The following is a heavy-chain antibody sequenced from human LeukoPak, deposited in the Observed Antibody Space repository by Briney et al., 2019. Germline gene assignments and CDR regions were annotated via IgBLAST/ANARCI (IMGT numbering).Heavy chain of an antibody. CDR1: GYTFTTYD. D-gene: IGHD5-24*01. Sequence: ASVTVSCRGSGYTFTTYDINWVRQATGQGLEWVGWMNPNSGNTGYAQKFQGRVTMTRETPIRTAYMPLSGLTAEDTAVYYCARSLRDGYKLYWGQGTLVTVSS. V-gene: IGHV1-8*01. J-gene: IGHJ4*02. CDR2: MNPNSGNT. CDR3: ARSLRDGYKLY.